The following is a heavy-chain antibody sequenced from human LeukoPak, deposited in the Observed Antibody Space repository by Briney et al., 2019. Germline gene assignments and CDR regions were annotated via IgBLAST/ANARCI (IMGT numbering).Heavy chain of an antibody. CDR3: AWGESLGC. J-gene: IGHJ4*02. Sequence: GGSLRLSCTISGVPLSNYWMSWLRQPPGKGLEWVAKIQKDGSEADYVDSMECRFTISRDNAENSLYLQRNSLRAEDTAVYYCAWGESLGCWGQGTLVTVSS. CDR2: IQKDGSEA. V-gene: IGHV3-7*04. CDR1: GVPLSNYW. D-gene: IGHD3-16*02.